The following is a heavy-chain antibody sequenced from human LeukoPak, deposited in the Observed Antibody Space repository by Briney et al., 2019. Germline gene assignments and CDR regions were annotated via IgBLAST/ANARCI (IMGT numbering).Heavy chain of an antibody. J-gene: IGHJ4*02. V-gene: IGHV1-69*11. D-gene: IGHD6-13*01. CDR2: IIPILGTA. CDR3: ARDRIAVRYYFDY. Sequence: SVKVSCKASGGTFSSYAISWVRQAPGQGLEWMGRIIPILGTANYAQKFQGRVTITADESTSTAYMELSSLRSEDTAVYYCARDRIAVRYYFDYWGQGTLVTVSS. CDR1: GGTFSSYA.